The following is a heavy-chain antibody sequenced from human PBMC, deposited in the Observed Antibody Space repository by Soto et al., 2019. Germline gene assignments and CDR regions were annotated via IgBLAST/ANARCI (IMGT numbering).Heavy chain of an antibody. CDR3: TRGGNFWSAAPPYYYYCMDV. CDR2: ISYDGSNN. V-gene: IGHV3-30-3*01. D-gene: IGHD3-3*01. CDR1: GFTFSSYA. J-gene: IGHJ6*02. Sequence: QVKLVASGGGVAQPGRSLRLSCAASGFTFSSYAMQWVRQAPGKGMGWVAVISYDGSNNYYVDSVNGRVTISSDNSTNTLYLQMNILRAEDTAVYYCTRGGNFWSAAPPYYYYCMDVWGPGTTVTGSS.